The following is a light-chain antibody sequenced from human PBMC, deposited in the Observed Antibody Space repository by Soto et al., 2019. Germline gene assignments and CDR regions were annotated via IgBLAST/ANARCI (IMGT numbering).Light chain of an antibody. J-gene: IGKJ1*01. CDR3: QHYNNWPT. CDR1: QSVSTN. V-gene: IGKV3-15*01. CDR2: GAS. Sequence: ATLSCRASQSVSTNLAWYQQKPGQAPRVLIYGASTRATNIPARFSGSGSGTDFTLTISSLQSEDFALYYCQHYNNWPTFGQGTKVDIK.